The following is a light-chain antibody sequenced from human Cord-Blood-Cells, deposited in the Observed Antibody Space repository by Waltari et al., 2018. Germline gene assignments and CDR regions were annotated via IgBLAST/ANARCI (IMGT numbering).Light chain of an antibody. CDR2: EGS. CDR3: CSYAGSSNWV. J-gene: IGLJ3*02. CDR1: SSDVGSYNL. Sequence: QSALTQPASVSGSPGQSITISCTGTSSDVGSYNLVSWYQQHPGKAPKLMIYEGSKRPSGVSKRFSGSTSGNTAYLTISGLQAEDEADYYCCSYAGSSNWVFGGGTKLTVL. V-gene: IGLV2-23*01.